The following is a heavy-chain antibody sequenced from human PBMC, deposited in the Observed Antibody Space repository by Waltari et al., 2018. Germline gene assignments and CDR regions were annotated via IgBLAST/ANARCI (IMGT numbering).Heavy chain of an antibody. CDR1: GYTFTDYY. CDR3: ATLPRSAEYFQH. D-gene: IGHD1-26*01. Sequence: EVQLVQSGAEVKKPGATVKISCKVSGYTFTDYYMHWVQHAPGKGRDWMGVVDPEEGETIYAAKFQGRVTITADTSTDTAYMELSSLRSEDTAVYYCATLPRSAEYFQHWGQGTLVTVSS. CDR2: VDPEEGET. V-gene: IGHV1-69-2*01. J-gene: IGHJ1*01.